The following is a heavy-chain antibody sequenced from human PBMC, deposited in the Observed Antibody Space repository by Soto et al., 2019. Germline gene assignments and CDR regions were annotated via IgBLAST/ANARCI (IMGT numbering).Heavy chain of an antibody. J-gene: IGHJ4*02. CDR3: ARSRITGTTWSFDK. Sequence: GESLKISCKASGYSFTNYWIGWVRQMPGKGLEWMAIIYPGDSDARYRPPFQGQVTISADKSINTAYLQWSSLKASDTAMYYCARSRITGTTWSFDKWGQGTLVTVSS. D-gene: IGHD1-20*01. CDR1: GYSFTNYW. CDR2: IYPGDSDA. V-gene: IGHV5-51*01.